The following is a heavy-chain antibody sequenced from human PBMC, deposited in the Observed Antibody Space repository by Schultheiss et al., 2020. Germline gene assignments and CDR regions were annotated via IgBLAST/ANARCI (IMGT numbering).Heavy chain of an antibody. CDR3: ARGYCSSTSCPGNWFDP. Sequence: ASVKVSCKASGYTFTSYTITWVRQAPGQGLEWMGWISAYNGNTNYAQKLQGRVTMTRDTSISTAYMELSRLRSDDTAVYYCARGYCSSTSCPGNWFDPWGQGTLVTVSS. J-gene: IGHJ5*02. D-gene: IGHD2-2*01. CDR1: GYTFTSYT. V-gene: IGHV1-18*01. CDR2: ISAYNGNT.